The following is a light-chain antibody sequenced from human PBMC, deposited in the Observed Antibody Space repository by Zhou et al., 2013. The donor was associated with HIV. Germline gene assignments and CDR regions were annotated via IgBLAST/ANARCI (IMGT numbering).Light chain of an antibody. J-gene: IGKJ4*01. CDR3: LQDYDYPRT. CDR1: QGISSW. V-gene: IGKV1-12*01. CDR2: AAS. Sequence: DIQMTQSPSTLSASVGDRVTITCRASQGISSWLAWYQQKPGKAPKLLIYAASSLQSGVPTRFSGGGSGTVFTLTISSLQSEDVATYYCLQDYDYPRTFGGGTRVEI.